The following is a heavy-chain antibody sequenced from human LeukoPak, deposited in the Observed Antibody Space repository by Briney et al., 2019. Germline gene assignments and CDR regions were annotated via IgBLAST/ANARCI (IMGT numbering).Heavy chain of an antibody. CDR3: AKDLVLRYFDLRGRGRNGLDH. V-gene: IGHV3-7*01. CDR2: IKQDGSEK. CDR1: GFTFSSYW. J-gene: IGHJ5*02. Sequence: GGSLRLSCAASGFTFSSYWMSWVRQAPGKGLEWVANIKQDGSEKYYVDSVKGRFTISRDNAKNSLYLQMNSLRAEDTAVYYCAKDLVLRYFDLRGRGRNGLDHWGQGTLVTVSS. D-gene: IGHD3-9*01.